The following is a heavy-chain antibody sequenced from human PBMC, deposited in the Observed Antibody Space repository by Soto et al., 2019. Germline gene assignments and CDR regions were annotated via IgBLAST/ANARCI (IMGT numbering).Heavy chain of an antibody. D-gene: IGHD6-13*01. J-gene: IGHJ3*02. Sequence: GQSLKISCKGSGYSFTSYWIGWVRQMPGKGLEWMGIIYPGDSDTRYSQSFQGQVTISADKSISTAYLPWSSLKASDTAMYYCARLTPSSSYTHNAVDIWGQGTMVT. V-gene: IGHV5-51*01. CDR1: GYSFTSYW. CDR3: ARLTPSSSYTHNAVDI. CDR2: IYPGDSDT.